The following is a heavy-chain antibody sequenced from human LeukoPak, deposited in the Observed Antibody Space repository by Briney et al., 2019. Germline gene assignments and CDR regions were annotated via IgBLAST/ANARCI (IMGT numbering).Heavy chain of an antibody. J-gene: IGHJ5*02. V-gene: IGHV4-59*08. CDR1: GGSFSGYY. Sequence: SETLSLTCAVYGGSFSGYYWSWIRQPPGKGLEWIGYIYYSGSTNYNPSLKSRVTISVDTSKNQFSLKLSSVTAADTAVYYCARRKNNWFDPWGQGTLVTVSS. CDR3: ARRKNNWFDP. CDR2: IYYSGST.